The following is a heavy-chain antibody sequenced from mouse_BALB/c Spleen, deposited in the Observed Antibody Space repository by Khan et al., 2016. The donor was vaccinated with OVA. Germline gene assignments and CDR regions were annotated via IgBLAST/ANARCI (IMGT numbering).Heavy chain of an antibody. D-gene: IGHD1-2*01. Sequence: QVQLQQSGAELARPGASVKLSCKASGYTFTDFYINWVKQRTGQGLQWIGEISPGSGDTYYNERFKGKATLTADKSSSTAHMQLSSLTSEASAVYVCARRNYFGYTFAYWGQGTLVTVSA. CDR2: ISPGSGDT. CDR3: ARRNYFGYTFAY. J-gene: IGHJ3*01. CDR1: GYTFTDFY. V-gene: IGHV1-77*01.